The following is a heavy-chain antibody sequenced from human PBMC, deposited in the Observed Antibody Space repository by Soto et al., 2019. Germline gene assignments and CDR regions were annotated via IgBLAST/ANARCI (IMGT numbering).Heavy chain of an antibody. V-gene: IGHV3-30-3*01. D-gene: IGHD2-2*01. Sequence: QVQLVESGGGVVQPGRSLRLSCAASGFTFSSYAMHWVRQAPGKGLEWVAVISYDGSNKYYADSVKGRFTISRDNSKNTLYLQMNSVRAEDTAVYYCARDDCSSTSCYPGELGHWGQGTLVTVSS. CDR1: GFTFSSYA. J-gene: IGHJ1*01. CDR3: ARDDCSSTSCYPGELGH. CDR2: ISYDGSNK.